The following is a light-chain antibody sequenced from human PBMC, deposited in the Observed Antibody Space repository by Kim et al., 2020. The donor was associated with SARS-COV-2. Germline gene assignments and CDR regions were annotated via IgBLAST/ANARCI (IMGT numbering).Light chain of an antibody. CDR2: QDA. J-gene: IGLJ3*02. Sequence: SYELTQPPSVSVSPGQTASIPCSGDNLGDRYVSWYQQKPGQSPVLVIYQDAKRPSGIPERFSGSNSGNTATLTISGTQAMDEADYYCQAWDSSTAVFGGG. CDR3: QAWDSSTAV. CDR1: NLGDRY. V-gene: IGLV3-1*01.